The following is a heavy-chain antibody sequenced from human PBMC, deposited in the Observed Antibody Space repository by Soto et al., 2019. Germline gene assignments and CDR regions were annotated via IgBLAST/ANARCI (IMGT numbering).Heavy chain of an antibody. Sequence: QVQLVESGGGVVQPGRSLRLSCAASGFTFSSYAMHWVRQAPGKWLEWVAVISYDGSNKYYADSVKGRFTISRDNSKNTLYLQMNSLRAEDTAVYYCARDLGYCSSTSCYKGELGDGWFDPWGQGTLVTVSS. J-gene: IGHJ5*02. CDR3: ARDLGYCSSTSCYKGELGDGWFDP. V-gene: IGHV3-30-3*01. CDR2: ISYDGSNK. CDR1: GFTFSSYA. D-gene: IGHD2-2*02.